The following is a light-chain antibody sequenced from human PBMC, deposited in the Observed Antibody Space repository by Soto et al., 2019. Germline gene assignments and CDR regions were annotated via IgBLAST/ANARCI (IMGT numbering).Light chain of an antibody. V-gene: IGLV1-40*01. CDR3: QYYDSSLSGPGV. J-gene: IGLJ3*02. Sequence: QSVLTQPPSVSGAPGQRVTISFTGSSSNIGAGYDVHWYQQLPGTAPKLLIYGNSNRPSGVPDRFSGSKSGTSASLAITGLQAEDEADYYCQYYDSSLSGPGVFGGGTKLTVL. CDR2: GNS. CDR1: SSNIGAGYD.